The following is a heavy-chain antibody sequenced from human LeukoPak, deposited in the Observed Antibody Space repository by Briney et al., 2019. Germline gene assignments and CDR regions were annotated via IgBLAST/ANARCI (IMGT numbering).Heavy chain of an antibody. CDR1: GGSISSSTYY. CDR2: IFYSGST. D-gene: IGHD4-17*01. Sequence: KPSETLSLTCTVSGGSISSSTYYWGWIRQSPGKGLEWIGSIFYSGSTYYNPSLKSRVTISVDMSKNQFSLKLSSVTAADTSVYYCARRNPEWGDYGDYVDYWGQGTLVTVSS. V-gene: IGHV4-39*01. J-gene: IGHJ4*02. CDR3: ARRNPEWGDYGDYVDY.